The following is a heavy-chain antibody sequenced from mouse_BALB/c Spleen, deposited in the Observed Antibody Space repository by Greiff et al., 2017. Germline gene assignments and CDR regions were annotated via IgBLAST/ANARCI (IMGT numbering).Heavy chain of an antibody. Sequence: EVQLVESGGGLVKPGGSLKLSCAASGFTFSDYYMYWVRQTPEKRLEWVATISDGGSYTYYPDSVKGRFTISRDNARNNLYLQMSSLKSEDTSMYYCAREGKAPLDYWGQGTTLTVSS. D-gene: IGHD2-1*01. J-gene: IGHJ2*01. CDR3: AREGKAPLDY. CDR2: ISDGGSYT. V-gene: IGHV5-4*02. CDR1: GFTFSDYY.